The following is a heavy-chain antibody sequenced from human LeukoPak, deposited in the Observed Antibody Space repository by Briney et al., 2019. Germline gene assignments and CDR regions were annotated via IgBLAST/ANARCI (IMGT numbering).Heavy chain of an antibody. CDR1: GFTFSSYA. CDR2: ISYDGSNK. Sequence: GGFPRLSCAASGFTFSSYAMHWVRQAPGKGLEWVAVISYDGSNKYYAVSVKGRFTISRDNSKNTLYLQMNSLRAEDTAVYFCARVRGSGWSQYYIDYWGQGALVTVSS. J-gene: IGHJ4*02. CDR3: ARVRGSGWSQYYIDY. D-gene: IGHD6-19*01. V-gene: IGHV3-30-3*01.